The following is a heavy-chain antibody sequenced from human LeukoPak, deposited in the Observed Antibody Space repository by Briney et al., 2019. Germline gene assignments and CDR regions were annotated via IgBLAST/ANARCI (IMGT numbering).Heavy chain of an antibody. CDR1: GYTFTDYY. V-gene: IGHV1-2*02. J-gene: IGHJ4*02. CDR3: ARGAIVGAAH. CDR2: INPNSGGT. D-gene: IGHD1-26*01. Sequence: GASVKVSCKVSGYTFTDYYMHWVRQAPGQGLEWMGWINPNSGGTNYAQKFQGRVTMTRDTSISTAYMELSRLRSDDTAVYYCARGAIVGAAHWGQGTLVTVSS.